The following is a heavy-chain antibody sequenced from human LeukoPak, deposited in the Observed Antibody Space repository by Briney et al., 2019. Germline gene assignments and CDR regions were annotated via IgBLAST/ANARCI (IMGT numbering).Heavy chain of an antibody. CDR1: GASISNYY. V-gene: IGHV4-59*12. CDR3: ARDGPPGGSGYYDVGY. Sequence: SESLSLTCTVSGASISNYYWSWIRQPPGKGLEWIGYIYYSGSPRYSPSLKSRVTISVDTSKNQFSLKLSSVTAADTAVYYCARDGPPGGSGYYDVGYWGQGTLVTVSS. CDR2: IYYSGSP. D-gene: IGHD3-22*01. J-gene: IGHJ4*02.